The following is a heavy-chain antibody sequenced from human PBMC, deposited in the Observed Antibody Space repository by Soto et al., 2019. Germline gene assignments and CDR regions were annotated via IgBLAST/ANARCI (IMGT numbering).Heavy chain of an antibody. CDR2: IYYSGST. J-gene: IGHJ6*02. D-gene: IGHD2-21*02. V-gene: IGHV4-39*01. Sequence: PSETRSLTCTVSGGSISSSSYYWGWIRQPPGKGLEWIGSIYYSGSTYYNPSLKSRVTISVDTSKNQFSLKLSSVTAAGTAVCYGARQYCGGDCSRLDYYGMDVWGHGSTVT. CDR1: GGSISSSSYY. CDR3: ARQYCGGDCSRLDYYGMDV.